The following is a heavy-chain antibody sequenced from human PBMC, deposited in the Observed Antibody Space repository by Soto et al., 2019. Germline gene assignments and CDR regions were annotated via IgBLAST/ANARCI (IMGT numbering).Heavy chain of an antibody. CDR1: GFPFSSYG. J-gene: IGHJ4*02. CDR2: ISYDGSKK. CDR3: AGGQYYFDY. Sequence: QVQLVESGGGVVQPGRSLRLSCAASGFPFSSYGMHWVRQAPGKGLDWVALISYDGSKKYYADSVKGRFTISRDNSKQTLYLQMRSLRAEDTAVYYWAGGQYYFDYCGQGTLVSVSS. D-gene: IGHD2-15*01. V-gene: IGHV3-30*03.